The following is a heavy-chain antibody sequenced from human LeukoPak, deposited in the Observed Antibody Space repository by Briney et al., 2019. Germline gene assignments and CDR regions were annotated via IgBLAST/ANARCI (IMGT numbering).Heavy chain of an antibody. V-gene: IGHV4-38-2*02. Sequence: PSETLSLTCTVSGYSISSGYYWGWIRQPPGKGLEWTGSVYHSGRTYYNPSLKSRVTISVDTSKNQFSLKLSSVTAADTAVYYCAGAHIVGAPTTSVWFDPWGQGTLVTVSS. CDR1: GYSISSGYY. J-gene: IGHJ5*02. D-gene: IGHD1-26*01. CDR3: AGAHIVGAPTTSVWFDP. CDR2: VYHSGRT.